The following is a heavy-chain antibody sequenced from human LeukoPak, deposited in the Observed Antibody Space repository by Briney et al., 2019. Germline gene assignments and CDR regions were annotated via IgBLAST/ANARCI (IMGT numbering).Heavy chain of an antibody. V-gene: IGHV4-59*08. CDR3: ARHSGSRNYFDY. Sequence: SETLSLTCTVSGGSISSYYWSWIRQPPGKGLEWIGYIYYSGSTNYNPSLKSRATISVDTSKNQFSLKLSSVTAADTAVYYCARHSGSRNYFDYWGQGTLVTVSS. D-gene: IGHD1-26*01. J-gene: IGHJ4*02. CDR2: IYYSGST. CDR1: GGSISSYY.